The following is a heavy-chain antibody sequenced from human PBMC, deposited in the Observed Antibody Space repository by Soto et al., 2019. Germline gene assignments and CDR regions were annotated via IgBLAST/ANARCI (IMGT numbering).Heavy chain of an antibody. D-gene: IGHD2-15*01. CDR3: ARGRDSVVVVVAATFYFDY. J-gene: IGHJ4*02. CDR1: GGSFSGYY. Sequence: SETLSLTCAVYGGSFSGYYWSWIRQPPGKGLEWIGEINHSGSTNYNPSLKSPVTISVDTSKNQFSLKLSSVTAADTAVYYCARGRDSVVVVVAATFYFDYWGQGTLVTVSS. V-gene: IGHV4-34*01. CDR2: INHSGST.